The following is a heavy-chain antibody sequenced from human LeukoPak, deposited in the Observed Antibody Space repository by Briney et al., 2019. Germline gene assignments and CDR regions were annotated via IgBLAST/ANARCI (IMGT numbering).Heavy chain of an antibody. CDR3: ARAFDDYPGYFDY. CDR2: IYSSGST. D-gene: IGHD4-11*01. V-gene: IGHV4-31*03. CDR1: GGSISSGGYY. J-gene: IGHJ4*02. Sequence: SETLSLTCTVSGGSISSGGYYWSWIRQYSGKGLEWVGYIYSSGSTYYNPSLKSRVTISVDTSKNQFSLKLRSVTAADTAVYYCARAFDDYPGYFDYWGQGTLVTVSS.